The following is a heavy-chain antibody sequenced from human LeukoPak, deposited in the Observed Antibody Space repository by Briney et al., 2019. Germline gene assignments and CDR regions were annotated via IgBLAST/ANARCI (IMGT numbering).Heavy chain of an antibody. CDR2: IIPIFGTA. D-gene: IGHD5-18*01. V-gene: IGHV1-69*05. CDR1: GGTFSSYA. J-gene: IGHJ5*02. CDR3: ASTNTAMVQYNWFDP. Sequence: ASVKVSCKASGGTFSSYAISWVRQAPGQGLEWMGGIIPIFGTANYAQKFQGRVTITTDESTSTAYMELSSLRSEDTAVYYCASTNTAMVQYNWFDPWGQGTPVTVSS.